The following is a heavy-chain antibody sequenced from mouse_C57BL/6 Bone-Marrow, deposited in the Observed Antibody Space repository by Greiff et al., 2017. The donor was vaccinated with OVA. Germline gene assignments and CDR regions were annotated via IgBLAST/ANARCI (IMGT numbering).Heavy chain of an antibody. CDR1: GYTFTSYD. D-gene: IGHD1-1*01. J-gene: IGHJ2*01. CDR2: IYPRDGST. V-gene: IGHV1-85*01. Sequence: QVQLQQSGPELVKPGASVKLSCKASGYTFTSYDINWVKQRPGQGLEWIGWIYPRDGSTKYNEKFKGKATLTVDTYSSTAYMELPSLTSEDSAVYFCARWSYGSSYPYYFDDWGEGTTLTVSS. CDR3: ARWSYGSSYPYYFDD.